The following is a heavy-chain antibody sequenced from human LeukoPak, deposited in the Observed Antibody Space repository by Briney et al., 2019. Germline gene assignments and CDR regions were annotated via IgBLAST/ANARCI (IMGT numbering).Heavy chain of an antibody. V-gene: IGHV4-38-2*02. J-gene: IGHJ5*02. CDR3: ARTSGHH. CDR2: IYHSGST. Sequence: SETLSLTCTVSGYSISSGYYWGWIRQPPGKGLEWIGSIYHSGSTYYNPSLKSRVAISVDTSKNQFSLKLSSVTAADTAVYYCARTSGHHWGQGTLVTVSS. CDR1: GYSISSGYY.